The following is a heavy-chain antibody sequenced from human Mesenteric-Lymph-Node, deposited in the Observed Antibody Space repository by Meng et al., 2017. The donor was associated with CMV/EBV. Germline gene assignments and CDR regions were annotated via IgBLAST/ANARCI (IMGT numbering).Heavy chain of an antibody. CDR1: GFXXXTSGVG. J-gene: IGHJ4*02. V-gene: IGHV2-5*02. CDR2: IYWDDDK. CDR3: AHSLHPILTGYYTAGGAFDY. D-gene: IGHD3-9*01. Sequence: QITLKESGPTLVKPXXPLTLPCTFSGFXXXTSGVGVGWIRQPPGKALEWLALIYWDDDKRYSPSLKSRLTITKDTSKNQVVLTMTNMDPVDTATYYCAHSLHPILTGYYTAGGAFDYWGQGTLVTVSS.